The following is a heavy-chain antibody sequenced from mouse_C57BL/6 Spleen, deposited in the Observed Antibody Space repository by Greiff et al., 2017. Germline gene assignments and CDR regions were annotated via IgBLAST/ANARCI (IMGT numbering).Heavy chain of an antibody. J-gene: IGHJ2*01. D-gene: IGHD2-4*01. Sequence: QVQLQQPGAELVKPGASVTLSCKASGYTFTSYWMHWVKQRPGQGLEWIGMIHPNSGSTNYNEKFKSKATLTVDKSSSTAYMQLSSLTSEDSAVYYCARYGIYYDYDEGYWGQGTTLTVSS. CDR2: IHPNSGST. V-gene: IGHV1-64*01. CDR3: ARYGIYYDYDEGY. CDR1: GYTFTSYW.